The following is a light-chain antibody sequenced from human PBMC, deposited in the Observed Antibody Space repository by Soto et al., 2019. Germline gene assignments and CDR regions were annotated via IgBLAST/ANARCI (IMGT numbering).Light chain of an antibody. Sequence: EIVMTQSPATLSVSPGERATLSCWASQSVSSNLAWYQQKPGQAPRLLIYDVFTRATGIPTRFSGSGSGTEFTLTISSLQSEDFAAYYCQQYNNWPITFGGGTKVDIK. CDR3: QQYNNWPIT. J-gene: IGKJ4*01. V-gene: IGKV3D-15*01. CDR2: DVF. CDR1: QSVSSN.